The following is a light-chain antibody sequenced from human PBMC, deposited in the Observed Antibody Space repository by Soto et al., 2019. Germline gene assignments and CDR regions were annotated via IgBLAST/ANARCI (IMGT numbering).Light chain of an antibody. CDR1: SSDVGGYNF. Sequence: QSALTQPRSVSGSPGQSVAISCTGTSSDVGGYNFVSWYQQHPGKAPKLMIYDVNKRPSGVPGRFSGSKSGNTASLTISGLQAGDEADYYSCSYAGTYTHYVFGTGTKVTVL. J-gene: IGLJ1*01. V-gene: IGLV2-11*01. CDR2: DVN. CDR3: CSYAGTYTHYV.